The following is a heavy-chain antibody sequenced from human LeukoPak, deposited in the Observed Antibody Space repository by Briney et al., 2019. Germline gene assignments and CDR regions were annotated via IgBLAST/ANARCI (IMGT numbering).Heavy chain of an antibody. CDR1: GFTLSRYE. V-gene: IGHV3-48*03. D-gene: IGHD3-22*01. CDR2: ISSDGNTI. CDR3: ARTSFDSSGHRMHFDY. Sequence: PGGSLRLSCAASGFTLSRYENNWVRQAPGKGLEWISYISSDGNTIYYADSVKGRFTISRDNAKNSFYLQMNSLRAEDTAVYYCARTSFDSSGHRMHFDYWGQGTLVTVSS. J-gene: IGHJ4*02.